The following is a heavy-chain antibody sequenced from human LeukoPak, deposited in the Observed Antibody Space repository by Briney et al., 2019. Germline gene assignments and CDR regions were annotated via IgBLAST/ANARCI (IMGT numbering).Heavy chain of an antibody. CDR3: AKDLVRDGYNWYY. CDR2: IYYTGST. J-gene: IGHJ4*02. D-gene: IGHD5-24*01. Sequence: SETLSLTCTVSGGSISSYSWSWIRQPPGKGLEWIGDIYYTGSTNYNPSLKSRVTISLDTSKNQFSLRLSSVTAADTAVYYCAKDLVRDGYNWYYWGQGTLVTVSS. CDR1: GGSISSYS. V-gene: IGHV4-59*13.